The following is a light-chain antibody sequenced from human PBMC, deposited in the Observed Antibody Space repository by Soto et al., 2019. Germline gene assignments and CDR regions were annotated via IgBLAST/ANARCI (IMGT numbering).Light chain of an antibody. CDR2: GAS. J-gene: IGKJ5*01. V-gene: IGKV3-20*01. CDR3: QQYGSPPT. Sequence: EIVLTQSPASLSLSPGERATLSCRASQSVSSSYLAWYQQKPGQAPRLLIYGASSRATGIPDRFSGSGSGTDFTLTISRLEPEDFAVYYCQQYGSPPTFGQGTRLDIK. CDR1: QSVSSSY.